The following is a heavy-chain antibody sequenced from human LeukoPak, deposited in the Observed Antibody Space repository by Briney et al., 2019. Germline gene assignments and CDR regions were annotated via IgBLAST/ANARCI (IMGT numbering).Heavy chain of an antibody. J-gene: IGHJ4*02. CDR2: ISSDSGTI. V-gene: IGHV3-48*01. CDR1: GFTFSTYS. CDR3: AKGLAAAPSLFDY. D-gene: IGHD6-13*01. Sequence: PGGSLRLSCAASGFTFSTYSMNWVRQAPGKGLEWLSYISSDSGTIYYADSVKGRFTISRDNAKNSVFLQMNSLRAEDTALYYCAKGLAAAPSLFDYWGQGTLVTVSS.